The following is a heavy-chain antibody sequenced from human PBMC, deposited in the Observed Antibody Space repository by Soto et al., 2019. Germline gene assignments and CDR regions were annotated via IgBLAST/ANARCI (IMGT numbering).Heavy chain of an antibody. CDR2: IYYSGST. J-gene: IGHJ4*02. D-gene: IGHD3-10*01. V-gene: IGHV4-30-4*08. CDR3: ANINLGSNRLGY. CDR1: GGSISSGGYY. Sequence: SETLSLTCTVSGGSISSGGYYWSWIRQHPGKGLEWIGYIYYSGSTYYNPSLKSRVTISVDTSKNHFSLKLSSVTAADTAVYYWANINLGSNRLGYWGQGTLVTVSS.